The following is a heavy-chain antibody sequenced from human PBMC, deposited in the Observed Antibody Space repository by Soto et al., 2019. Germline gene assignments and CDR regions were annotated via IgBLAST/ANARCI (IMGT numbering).Heavy chain of an antibody. V-gene: IGHV1-46*01. J-gene: IGHJ6*02. Sequence: QVQLVQSGAEVKKPGASVKVSCKASGYTFTSYYMHWVRQAPGQGLEWMGIINPSGGSTSYAQKFQGRVTMTRDTSTSTVYMELSSLRSEDTAVYYCARDLGFGYYYYGMDVWGQGTTVTVSS. D-gene: IGHD3-16*01. CDR3: ARDLGFGYYYYGMDV. CDR2: INPSGGST. CDR1: GYTFTSYY.